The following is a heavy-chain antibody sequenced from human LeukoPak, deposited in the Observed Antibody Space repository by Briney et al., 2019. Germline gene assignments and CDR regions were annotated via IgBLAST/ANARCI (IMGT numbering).Heavy chain of an antibody. CDR2: INPNSGGT. V-gene: IGHV1-2*02. D-gene: IGHD6-19*01. CDR1: GYTFTGYY. CDR3: ARDYLGIAVAPPDPNWFDP. Sequence: ASVKVSCKASGYTFTGYYVHWVRQAPGQGLEWMGWINPNSGGTNYAQKFQGRVTMTRDTSISTAYMELSRLRSDDTAVYYCARDYLGIAVAPPDPNWFDPWGQGTLVTVSS. J-gene: IGHJ5*02.